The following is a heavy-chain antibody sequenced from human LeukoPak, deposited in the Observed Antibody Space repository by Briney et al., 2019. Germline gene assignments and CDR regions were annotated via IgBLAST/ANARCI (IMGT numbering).Heavy chain of an antibody. CDR2: INPNSGGT. V-gene: IGHV1-2*06. CDR1: GYTFTGYY. Sequence: ASVKVSCKASGYTFTGYYMHWVRQAPRQGLEWMGRINPNSGGTNYAQKFQGRVTMTRDTSISTAYMELSRLRSDDTAVYYCARDLPGYSYGYPEEESDYWGQGTLVTVSS. CDR3: ARDLPGYSYGYPEEESDY. D-gene: IGHD5-18*01. J-gene: IGHJ4*02.